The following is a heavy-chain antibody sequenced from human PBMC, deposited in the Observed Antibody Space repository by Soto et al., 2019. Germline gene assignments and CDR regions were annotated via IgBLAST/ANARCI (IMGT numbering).Heavy chain of an antibody. Sequence: EVQLVESGGGLVQPGGSLKLSCAASGFTFSSYWMSWVRQAPGKGLEWVANIKQDGSERYYVDSVKGRFTISRDNAKNSLYLQMNSLRAEDTAVYYCVSGGGTEYWGQGSLVTVAS. CDR3: VSGGGTEY. V-gene: IGHV3-7*01. J-gene: IGHJ4*02. CDR1: GFTFSSYW. D-gene: IGHD1-1*01. CDR2: IKQDGSER.